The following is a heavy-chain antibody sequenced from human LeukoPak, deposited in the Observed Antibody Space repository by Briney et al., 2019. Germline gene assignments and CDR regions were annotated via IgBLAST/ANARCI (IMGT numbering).Heavy chain of an antibody. CDR3: ARLTPGYLDY. CDR1: GGSISSSSYY. J-gene: IGHJ4*02. Sequence: SETLSLTCTVSGGSISSSSYYWGWIRQPPGKGLEWIGSIYYSGSTYYNPSLKSRVTISVDTSKNQFSLKLSSVTAADTAVYYCARLTPGYLDYWGQGTLVTVSS. D-gene: IGHD2-15*01. V-gene: IGHV4-39*01. CDR2: IYYSGST.